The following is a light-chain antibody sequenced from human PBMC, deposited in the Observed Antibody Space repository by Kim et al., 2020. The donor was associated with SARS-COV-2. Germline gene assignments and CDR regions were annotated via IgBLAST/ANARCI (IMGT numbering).Light chain of an antibody. CDR3: QQYNTYSWT. J-gene: IGKJ1*01. Sequence: DIQMTQSPSTLSASVGDRVTITCRASQNVNDWLAWYQQKPGKVPKVVISKVSTLESGAPSRFSGSGFGTEFTLTISSLQPDDVATYYCQQYNTYSWTFGQGTKVDIK. CDR1: QNVNDW. V-gene: IGKV1-5*03. CDR2: KVS.